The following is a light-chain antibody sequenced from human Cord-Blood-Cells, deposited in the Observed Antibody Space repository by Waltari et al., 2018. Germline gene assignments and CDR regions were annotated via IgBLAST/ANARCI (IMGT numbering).Light chain of an antibody. CDR3: QQRSNWPPYT. CDR1: QSVSSY. Sequence: DILLTQSPATLSFSPGERATLSCSASQSVSSYLAWYQQKPGQAPRLLIYDASNRATGIPARFSGSGSGTDFTLTISSLEPEDFAVYYCQQRSNWPPYTFGQGTKLEIK. CDR2: DAS. J-gene: IGKJ2*01. V-gene: IGKV3-11*01.